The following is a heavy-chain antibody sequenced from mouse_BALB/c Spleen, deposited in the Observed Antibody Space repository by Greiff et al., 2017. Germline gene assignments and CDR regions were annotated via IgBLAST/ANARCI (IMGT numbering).Heavy chain of an antibody. CDR2: INPSTGYT. V-gene: IGHV1-7*01. Sequence: QVQLKQSGAELAKPGASVKMSCKASGYTFTSYWMHWVKQRPGQGLEWIGYINPSTGYTEYNQKFKDKATLTADKSSSTAYMQLSSLTSEDSAVYYCARSQLGLAYWGQGTLVTVSA. D-gene: IGHD4-1*02. CDR1: GYTFTSYW. CDR3: ARSQLGLAY. J-gene: IGHJ3*01.